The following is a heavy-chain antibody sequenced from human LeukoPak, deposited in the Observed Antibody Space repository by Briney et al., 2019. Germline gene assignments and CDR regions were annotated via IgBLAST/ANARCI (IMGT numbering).Heavy chain of an antibody. D-gene: IGHD1-14*01. CDR1: GGSLSGYY. Sequence: PSETLSLTCAVYGGSLSGYYWSWIRQPPGKGLEWIGEINHSGSTNYNPSLKSRVTISVDTSKNQFSLKLSSVTAADTAVYYCASGPRSQGSEFDYWGQGTLATVSS. J-gene: IGHJ4*02. V-gene: IGHV4-34*01. CDR3: ASGPRSQGSEFDY. CDR2: INHSGST.